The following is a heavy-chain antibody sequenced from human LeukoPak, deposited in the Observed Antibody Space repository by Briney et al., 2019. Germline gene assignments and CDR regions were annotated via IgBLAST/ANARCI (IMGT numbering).Heavy chain of an antibody. CDR2: IYHSGNT. CDR3: AREGGGSGYAFDY. Sequence: SETLSLTCTVSGGSLSSSSYYWGWIRQPPGKGLEWIGSIYHSGNTFYNPSLNSRVTISVDTSKNQFSLKLSSVTAADTAVYYCAREGGGSGYAFDYWGQGTLVTVSS. D-gene: IGHD5-12*01. CDR1: GGSLSSSSYY. V-gene: IGHV4-39*07. J-gene: IGHJ4*02.